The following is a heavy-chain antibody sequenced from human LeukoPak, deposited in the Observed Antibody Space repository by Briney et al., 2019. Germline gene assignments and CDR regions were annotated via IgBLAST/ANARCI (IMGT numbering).Heavy chain of an antibody. J-gene: IGHJ4*02. D-gene: IGHD3-22*01. CDR3: AKNVAPYYYDSTGYPEN. CDR2: ISWDSSII. Sequence: PGGSLRLSCAASGFTFDDYAMHWVRQVPGKGLEWVSGISWDSSIIGYADSMKGRFTISRDNAKKSLYLQMNSLRDDDTAFYYCAKNVAPYYYDSTGYPENWGQGTLVTVSS. V-gene: IGHV3-9*01. CDR1: GFTFDDYA.